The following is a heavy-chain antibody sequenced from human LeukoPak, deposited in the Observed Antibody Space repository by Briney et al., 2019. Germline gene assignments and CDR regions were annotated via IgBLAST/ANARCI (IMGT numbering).Heavy chain of an antibody. D-gene: IGHD2-21*01. Sequence: PSQTLSFTCTVSGGSISSGGYYWSWIRQHPGKGLEWIGYIYYSGSTYYNPSLKSRVTISVDTSKNQFSLKLSSVTAADTAVYYCARGGGGAYYYYGMDVWGQGTTVTVSS. CDR2: IYYSGST. CDR3: ARGGGGAYYYYGMDV. J-gene: IGHJ6*02. CDR1: GGSISSGGYY. V-gene: IGHV4-31*03.